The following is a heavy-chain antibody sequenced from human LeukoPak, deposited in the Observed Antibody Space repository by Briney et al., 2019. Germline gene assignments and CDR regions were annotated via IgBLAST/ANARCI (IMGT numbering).Heavy chain of an antibody. CDR3: ARALSGNNGRVSFTEFDD. Sequence: RASVKVSCKASGYTFTSYDINWVRQATGQGLEWVGWMNPNSGNTGYAQKFQGRVTMTRNTSISTAYMELSSLRSEDTAVYYCARALSGNNGRVSFTEFDDWGQGTLVTVSS. D-gene: IGHD2/OR15-2a*01. V-gene: IGHV1-8*01. CDR2: MNPNSGNT. J-gene: IGHJ4*02. CDR1: GYTFTSYD.